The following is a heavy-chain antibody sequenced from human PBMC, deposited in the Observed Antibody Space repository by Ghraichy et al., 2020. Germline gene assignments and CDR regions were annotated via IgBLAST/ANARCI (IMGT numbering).Heavy chain of an antibody. V-gene: IGHV4-4*07. CDR2: IYTSGST. D-gene: IGHD2-2*02. J-gene: IGHJ4*02. Sequence: SETLSLTCTVSGGSISSYYWSWIRQPAGKGLEWIGRIYTSGSTNYNPSLKSRVTMSVDTSKNQFSLKLSSVTAADTAVYYCAGSDCSSTSCYNYFDYWGQGTLVTVSS. CDR1: GGSISSYY. CDR3: AGSDCSSTSCYNYFDY.